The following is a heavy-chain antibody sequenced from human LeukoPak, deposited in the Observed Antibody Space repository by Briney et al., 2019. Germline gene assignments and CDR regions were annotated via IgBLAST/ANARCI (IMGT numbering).Heavy chain of an antibody. CDR2: IYHTGST. V-gene: IGHV4-34*01. J-gene: IGHJ3*01. Sequence: SETLSLTCAVYGGSFSTYYWSWIRQPPGKGLEWIGDIYHTGSTTYSPSLKSRVTISVDTSKKQFSLSLTSVPAADTAVYYCARVGYPTQRRVLSAVSIPTAGAFDVWGQGTLVTVSS. D-gene: IGHD2-21*01. CDR3: ARVGYPTQRRVLSAVSIPTAGAFDV. CDR1: GGSFSTYY.